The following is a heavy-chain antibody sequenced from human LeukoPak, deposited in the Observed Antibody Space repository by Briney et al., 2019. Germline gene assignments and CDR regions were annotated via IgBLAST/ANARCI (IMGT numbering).Heavy chain of an antibody. Sequence: GGSLRLSCAAFGFTFSDYAMTWVRQAPGKGLEWVSVISGGGDSHADADSVKGRFIISRDNSKYTLYLQMNSLRAEDTAVYFCAKDRVLTEKKWVALDIWGQGTKVTVSS. V-gene: IGHV3-23*01. J-gene: IGHJ3*02. CDR1: GFTFSDYA. D-gene: IGHD7-27*01. CDR3: AKDRVLTEKKWVALDI. CDR2: ISGGGDSH.